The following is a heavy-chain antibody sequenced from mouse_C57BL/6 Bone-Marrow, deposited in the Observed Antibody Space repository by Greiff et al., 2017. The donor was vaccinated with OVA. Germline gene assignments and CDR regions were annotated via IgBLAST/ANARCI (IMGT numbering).Heavy chain of an antibody. CDR3: AGSIYYYGSSPFAMDY. Sequence: VQGVESGPGLVKPSQSLFLTCSITGFPITSGYYWIWIRQSPGKPLEWMGYITHSGETFYNPSLQSPISITRETSKNQFFLQLNSVTTEDTAMYYCAGSIYYYGSSPFAMDYWGQGTSVTVSS. V-gene: IGHV12-3*01. D-gene: IGHD1-1*01. CDR2: ITHSGET. CDR1: GFPITSGYY. J-gene: IGHJ4*01.